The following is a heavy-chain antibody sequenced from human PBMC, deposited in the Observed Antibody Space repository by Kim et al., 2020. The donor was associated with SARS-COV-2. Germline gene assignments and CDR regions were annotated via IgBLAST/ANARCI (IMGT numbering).Heavy chain of an antibody. Sequence: SETLSLTCAVYGGSFSGYYWSWIRQPPGKGLEWIGEINHSGSTNYNPSLKSRVTISVDTSKNQFSLKLSSVTAADTAVYYCAREGTSCYYCGFDPWGQGTLVTVSS. J-gene: IGHJ5*02. CDR2: INHSGST. CDR3: AREGTSCYYCGFDP. V-gene: IGHV4-34*01. CDR1: GGSFSGYY. D-gene: IGHD2-2*01.